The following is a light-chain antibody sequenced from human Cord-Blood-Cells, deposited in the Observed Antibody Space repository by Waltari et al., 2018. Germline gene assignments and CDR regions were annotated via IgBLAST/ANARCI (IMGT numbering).Light chain of an antibody. CDR2: RTN. CDR3: AAWDDSLSGPV. V-gene: IGLV1-47*01. Sequence: QSVLTQPPSASGTPGQRVTTSCSGSSSYIGSNYVSWYQQLPGTAPKLLIYRTNQRPSGVPDRFAGSKSGTSASLAISGLRSEDEADYYCAAWDDSLSGPVFGGGTKLTVL. CDR1: SSYIGSNY. J-gene: IGLJ3*02.